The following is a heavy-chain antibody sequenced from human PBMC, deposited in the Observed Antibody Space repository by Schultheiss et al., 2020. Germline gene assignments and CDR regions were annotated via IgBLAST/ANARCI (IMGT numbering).Heavy chain of an antibody. CDR2: IWYDGSNK. CDR1: GFTFSSHW. D-gene: IGHD2-2*01. CDR3: ARVSDCSSTSCYPYYYYGMDV. Sequence: GGSLRLSCAASGFTFSSHWMHWVRQAPGKGLEWVAVIWYDGSNKYYADSVKGRFTISRDNSKNTLYLQMNSLRDEDTAVYYCARVSDCSSTSCYPYYYYGMDVWGQGTTVTVSS. V-gene: IGHV3-33*08. J-gene: IGHJ6*02.